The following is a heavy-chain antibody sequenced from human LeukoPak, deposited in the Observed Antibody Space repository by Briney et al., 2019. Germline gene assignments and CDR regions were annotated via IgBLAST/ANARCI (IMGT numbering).Heavy chain of an antibody. CDR2: TNNDGRDT. CDR1: GVTLTNYW. V-gene: IGHV3-74*01. Sequence: GGALRLSSAASGVTLTNYWMHWVRQAPGKGLVWGSRTNNDGRDTSYADSVTGRFTISRDNANNTLYLQMNSLRAEDTAVYYGARDRVTTIDYWGQGTLVTASS. J-gene: IGHJ4*02. CDR3: ARDRVTTIDY. D-gene: IGHD3-22*01.